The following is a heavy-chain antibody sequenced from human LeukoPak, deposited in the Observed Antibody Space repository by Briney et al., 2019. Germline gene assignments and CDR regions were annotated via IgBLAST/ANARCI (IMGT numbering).Heavy chain of an antibody. CDR2: IRYDESNK. Sequence: GGSLRLSCAASGLTFSSYGMHWVRQALGKGLEWVAFIRYDESNKYYADSVKGRFTLSRDNSKNTLYIQMNSLRTEGTGVYYCAKDRHDGKDYWGQGTLVTVSS. V-gene: IGHV3-30*02. J-gene: IGHJ4*02. D-gene: IGHD4-23*01. CDR3: AKDRHDGKDY. CDR1: GLTFSSYG.